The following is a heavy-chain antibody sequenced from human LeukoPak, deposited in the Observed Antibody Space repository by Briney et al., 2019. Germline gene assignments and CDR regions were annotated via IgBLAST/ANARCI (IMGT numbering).Heavy chain of an antibody. D-gene: IGHD6-13*01. CDR1: GFTFSNTW. J-gene: IGHJ4*02. Sequence: PGGSLRLSCAASGFTFSNTWMSWVRQAPGKGLEWVGRIKSKNDGGTTDYAAPVKGRFPISRDDSKNTLYLQMNSLKTEDTAVYYCTTGLRAADTNWGRGTLVTVSS. CDR3: TTGLRAADTN. CDR2: IKSKNDGGTT. V-gene: IGHV3-15*01.